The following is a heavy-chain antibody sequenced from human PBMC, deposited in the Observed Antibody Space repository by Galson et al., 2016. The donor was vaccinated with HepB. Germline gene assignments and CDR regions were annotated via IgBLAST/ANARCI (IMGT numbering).Heavy chain of an antibody. V-gene: IGHV3-53*01. CDR3: ATELRSWQKGGLDS. CDR2: IYIGGDT. D-gene: IGHD5-12*01. CDR1: GFTFTSYG. J-gene: IGHJ4*02. Sequence: SLRLSCAASGFTFTSYGMGWVRQAPGKGLEWLSVIYIGGDTYYAASVKGRFTSSRDNSKNTLYLQMNSLRAEDTAVYYCATELRSWQKGGLDSWGQGTLVTVSS.